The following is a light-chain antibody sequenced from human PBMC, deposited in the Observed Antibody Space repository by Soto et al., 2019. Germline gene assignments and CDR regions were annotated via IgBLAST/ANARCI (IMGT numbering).Light chain of an antibody. Sequence: QSVLTQPPSASGTPGQRVTMSCSEISFNVVSNGVNWYQQLPGTAPKLLIYNTDQRPSGVPDRFSGSKSGTSASLAISGLQSEDEADYYCATWDDSLNGPVFGGGTQLTVL. CDR3: ATWDDSLNGPV. CDR2: NTD. CDR1: SFNVVSNG. V-gene: IGLV1-44*01. J-gene: IGLJ2*01.